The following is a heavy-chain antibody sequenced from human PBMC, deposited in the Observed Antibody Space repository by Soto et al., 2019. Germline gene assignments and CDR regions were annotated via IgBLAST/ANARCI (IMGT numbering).Heavy chain of an antibody. Sequence: QVQLVESGGGVVQPGRSLRLYCGASGFTFSSYAMHWVRQAPGKGLEWVAVISYDGSNKYYADSVKGRLIISRDNSKNPLYLQMNSLRAEDTAVYYCARDLRFYCYGDYWGQGSLVTVSA. CDR2: ISYDGSNK. V-gene: IGHV3-30-3*01. CDR1: GFTFSSYA. J-gene: IGHJ4*02. D-gene: IGHD5-18*01. CDR3: ARDLRFYCYGDY.